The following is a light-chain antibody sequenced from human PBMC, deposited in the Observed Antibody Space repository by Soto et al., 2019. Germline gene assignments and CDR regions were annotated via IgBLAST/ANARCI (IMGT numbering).Light chain of an antibody. CDR2: ASS. J-gene: IGKJ3*01. Sequence: DIQMTQSPSSVSASVGDRVTITCRASQDILSWLAWYQQKPGEAPRLLIYASSNLQSGVPSRLSGSGSGTDFTLTISRLQAEDFATYYCQQANSFLFTFGPGTRLDIK. V-gene: IGKV1-12*01. CDR3: QQANSFLFT. CDR1: QDILSW.